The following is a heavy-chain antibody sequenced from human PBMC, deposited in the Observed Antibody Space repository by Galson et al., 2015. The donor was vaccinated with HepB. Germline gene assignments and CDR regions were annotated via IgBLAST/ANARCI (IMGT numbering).Heavy chain of an antibody. Sequence: SVKVSCKASGYTFINYYIHWVRQAPGQGLEWMGFINPSDGRSTYAQKIQGRVTMTRDPSTSTVYMELSSLRSEDTAVYYCARVPYKTARPEGMDYYYAMDVWGQGTTVTVSS. CDR3: ARVPYKTARPEGMDYYYAMDV. J-gene: IGHJ6*02. V-gene: IGHV1-46*01. CDR2: INPSDGRS. CDR1: GYTFINYY. D-gene: IGHD6-6*01.